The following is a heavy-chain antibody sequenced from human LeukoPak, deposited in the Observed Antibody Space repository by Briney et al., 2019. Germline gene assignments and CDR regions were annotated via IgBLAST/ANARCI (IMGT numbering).Heavy chain of an antibody. J-gene: IGHJ3*01. CDR3: ARYSIVAARAIDV. CDR2: IDPTFGDT. D-gene: IGHD6-13*01. Sequence: ASVKVSCKVSGYTLTELSMHWVRQAPGKGLEWMGGIDPTFGDTIYAQKFKGRVTMTEDTSTDSAYLGLSSLGAEDTAVYYCARYSIVAARAIDVWGQGTMVTVSS. CDR1: GYTLTELS. V-gene: IGHV1-24*01.